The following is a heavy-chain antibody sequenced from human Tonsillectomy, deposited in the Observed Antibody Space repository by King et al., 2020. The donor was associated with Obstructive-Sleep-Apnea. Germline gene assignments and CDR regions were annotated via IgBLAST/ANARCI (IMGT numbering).Heavy chain of an antibody. CDR1: GGSISSYY. J-gene: IGHJ6*02. CDR3: AGGSYLDPSMVFYYYGMDV. V-gene: IGHV4-59*01. D-gene: IGHD5-18*01. Sequence: LQESVPGLVKPSETLSLSCTVSGGSISSYYWSWIRQSPGKGLEWIGHIYYSGSTNYNPSLKSRVTISVDTSKNKVSLKLSSVTAADTAGYYCAGGSYLDPSMVFYYYGMDVWGQGTTVTVSS. CDR2: IYYSGST.